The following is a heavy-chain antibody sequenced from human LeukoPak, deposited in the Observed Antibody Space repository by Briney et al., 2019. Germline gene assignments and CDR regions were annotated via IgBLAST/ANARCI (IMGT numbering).Heavy chain of an antibody. J-gene: IGHJ5*02. V-gene: IGHV3-53*01. D-gene: IGHD3-22*01. CDR3: ASSIGGAASYNWFAA. CDR2: VYNSDTT. Sequence: GGSLRLSCAASGFTVSDNYVTWVRQAPGKGLEWVSIVYNSDTTSSADSVKGRFTISRDNAENTVYLQMTSLRLEDTAVYYCASSIGGAASYNWFAAWGQGTLVTVSS. CDR1: GFTVSDNY.